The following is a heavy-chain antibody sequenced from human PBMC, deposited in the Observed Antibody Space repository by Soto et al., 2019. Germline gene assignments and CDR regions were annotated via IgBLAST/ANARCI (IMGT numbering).Heavy chain of an antibody. V-gene: IGHV3-30*02. J-gene: IGHJ4*02. CDR2: ISYDGNNK. Sequence: PGGSLRLSCAASGFTFSSYGMHWVRQAPGKGLEWVAFISYDGNNKYYADSVKGRFTISRDNSKNTLYLQMNSLRAEDTAVYYCAKDLRAARPDYFDYWGQGTLVTSPQ. CDR3: AKDLRAARPDYFDY. D-gene: IGHD6-6*01. CDR1: GFTFSSYG.